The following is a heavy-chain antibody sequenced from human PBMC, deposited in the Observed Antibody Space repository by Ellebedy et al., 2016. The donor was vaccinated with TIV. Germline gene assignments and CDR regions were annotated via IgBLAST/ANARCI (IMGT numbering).Heavy chain of an antibody. V-gene: IGHV1-2*02. J-gene: IGHJ4*02. D-gene: IGHD5-24*01. CDR2: INPNSGGT. CDR3: ARTNSDGYKRIAD. CDR1: GYTFTGYY. Sequence: AASVKVSCKASGYTFTGYYMHWVRQAPGQGLEWMGWINPNSGGTDYAQKFQGRVTMTRDTSISTAYMELSRLRSDDTAVYYCARTNSDGYKRIADWGQGTLVTVSS.